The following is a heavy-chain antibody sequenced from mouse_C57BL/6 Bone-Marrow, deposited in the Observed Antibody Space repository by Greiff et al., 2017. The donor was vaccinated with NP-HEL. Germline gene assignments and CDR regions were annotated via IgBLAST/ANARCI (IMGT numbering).Heavy chain of an antibody. CDR3: ARQYDYDFSWFAY. V-gene: IGHV5-6*01. Sequence: EVQLQESGGDLVKPGGSLKLSCAASGFTFSSSGMSWVRQPPDKRLEWVATISSGGSYSYYPDSVKGRFTISRDNAKNTLYLQMSSLKSEDTAMYYCARQYDYDFSWFAYWGQGTLVTVCA. CDR2: ISSGGSYS. J-gene: IGHJ3*01. CDR1: GFTFSSSG. D-gene: IGHD2-4*01.